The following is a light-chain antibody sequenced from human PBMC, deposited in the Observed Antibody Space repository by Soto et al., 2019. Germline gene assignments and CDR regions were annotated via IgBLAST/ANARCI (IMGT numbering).Light chain of an antibody. CDR1: QDINDC. CDR2: DAS. V-gene: IGKV1-33*01. CDR3: QQFRNVPLT. J-gene: IGKJ4*01. Sequence: DIQMTQSPSSLSASVGDRVTITCQASQDINDCLNWYQQKPGKAPKLLIHDASTLATGVPSRFSGSGSGTDFTFTISSLQPEDLATYYCQQFRNVPLTFGGGTKVEIK.